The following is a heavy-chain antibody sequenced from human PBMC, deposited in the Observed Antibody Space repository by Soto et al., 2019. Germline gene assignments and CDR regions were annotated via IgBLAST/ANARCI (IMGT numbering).Heavy chain of an antibody. D-gene: IGHD3-3*01. J-gene: IGHJ4*02. CDR2: IYYSGST. CDR1: GGSISSYY. V-gene: IGHV4-59*01. Sequence: SETLSLTCNVSGGSISSYYWSWIRQPPGKGLEWIGYIYYSGSTNYNPSLKSRVTISVDTSKNQFSLKLSSVTAADTAVYYCARGWSIFGVVKHFDYWGQGTLVTVSS. CDR3: ARGWSIFGVVKHFDY.